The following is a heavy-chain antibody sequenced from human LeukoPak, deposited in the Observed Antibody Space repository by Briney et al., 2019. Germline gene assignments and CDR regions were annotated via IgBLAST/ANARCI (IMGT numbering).Heavy chain of an antibody. D-gene: IGHD3-16*01. CDR2: ITGSGSST. CDR1: GFTFTTYA. Sequence: TGGSLRLSCAASGFTFTTYAMSWVRQAPGKGLEWVSSITGSGSSTYYADSVKGRFTNSRDSSKHTLYLQMSSLKTEDTAVYYCTTGASGEWGQGTLVTVSS. V-gene: IGHV3-23*01. CDR3: TTGASGE. J-gene: IGHJ4*02.